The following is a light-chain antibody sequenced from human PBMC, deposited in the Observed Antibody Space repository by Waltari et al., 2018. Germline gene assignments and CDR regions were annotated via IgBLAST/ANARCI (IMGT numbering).Light chain of an antibody. CDR2: SAS. CDR1: QRINNY. Sequence: DIQMTQSPSSLSASVVDTVTIPFRASQRINNYVNLYHQKPGKAPNLLIYSASTLQVGVPSRFSGSGYGTDFTLTISSLQTEDFGTYYCQQTYSAFLSFGGGTRVEV. J-gene: IGKJ4*01. V-gene: IGKV1-39*01. CDR3: QQTYSAFLS.